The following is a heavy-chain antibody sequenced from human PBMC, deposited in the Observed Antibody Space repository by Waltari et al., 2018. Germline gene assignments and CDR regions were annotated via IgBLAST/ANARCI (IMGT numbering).Heavy chain of an antibody. CDR2: ISHDGSHK. CDR3: ARENYYDSVILDALDI. CDR1: GFSFQGYA. Sequence: QVHLVESGGVVVQPGGSLRLSCPASGFSFQGYAMHWVRQAPGKGLEWVAVISHDGSHKYYADSLKGRFTISRDNPKNTLYLQMTSLRPEDTAVYYCARENYYDSVILDALDIWGQGTMVTVSS. J-gene: IGHJ3*02. D-gene: IGHD3-10*01. V-gene: IGHV3-30*01.